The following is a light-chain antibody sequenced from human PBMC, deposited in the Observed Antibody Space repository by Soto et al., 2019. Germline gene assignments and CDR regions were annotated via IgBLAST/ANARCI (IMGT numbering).Light chain of an antibody. CDR3: QKYNNWPRT. Sequence: ETVMTQSEATLSVSPGERATLSCRASQSIHTNLAWYQQKPGQPPRLLIYGASTRVTGIPTRFSGSGSGTXXXXPXSRLQSEDFAVYYCQKYNNWPRTFGQGTKVEIK. CDR1: QSIHTN. CDR2: GAS. V-gene: IGKV3-15*01. J-gene: IGKJ1*01.